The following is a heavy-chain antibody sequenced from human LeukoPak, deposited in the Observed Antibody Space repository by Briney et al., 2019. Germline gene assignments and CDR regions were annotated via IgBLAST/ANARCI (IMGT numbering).Heavy chain of an antibody. D-gene: IGHD2-15*01. CDR1: GGTFISYA. Sequence: GASVKLSCKASGGTFISYAISWVRQAPGQGLEWMGGIIPIFGTANYAQKFQGRVTITADESTSTAYMELSSLRSEDTAVSYCAAWGYCSGGSCYSVDYWGQGTLVTVSS. V-gene: IGHV1-69*13. J-gene: IGHJ4*02. CDR2: IIPIFGTA. CDR3: AAWGYCSGGSCYSVDY.